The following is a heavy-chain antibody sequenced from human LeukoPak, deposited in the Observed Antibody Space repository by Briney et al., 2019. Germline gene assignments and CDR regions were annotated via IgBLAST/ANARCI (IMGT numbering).Heavy chain of an antibody. J-gene: IGHJ3*02. CDR2: INSDGSRT. CDR1: GFTFSSYW. D-gene: IGHD3-22*01. Sequence: GGSLRLSCEASGFTFSSYWMHWVRQAPGKGLVWVSRINSDGSRTSYADSVKGRFTISRDNAKNTLYLQMNSVRAEDTAVYYCAMSYDSSGYDAFDIWGQGTMVTVSS. CDR3: AMSYDSSGYDAFDI. V-gene: IGHV3-74*01.